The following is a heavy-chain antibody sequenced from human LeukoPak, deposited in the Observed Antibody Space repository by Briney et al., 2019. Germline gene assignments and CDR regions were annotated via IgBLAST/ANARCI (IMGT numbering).Heavy chain of an antibody. CDR1: GYSISSGYY. CDR2: IYHSGNT. Sequence: SETLSLTCTVSGYSISSGYYWGWIRQPPGEGLEWIGSIYHSGNTYYNPSLKSRVTISVDTSKNQFSLRLHSVTAADTAIYYCARDRSYYSDTGTDYWGQGALVTVPS. J-gene: IGHJ4*02. V-gene: IGHV4-38-2*02. CDR3: ARDRSYYSDTGTDY. D-gene: IGHD3-22*01.